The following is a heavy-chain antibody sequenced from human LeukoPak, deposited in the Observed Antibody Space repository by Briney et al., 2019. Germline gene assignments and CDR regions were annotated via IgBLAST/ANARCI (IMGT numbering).Heavy chain of an antibody. CDR1: GGSIGTYY. J-gene: IGHJ4*02. CDR2: ISYIGST. V-gene: IGHV4-59*08. D-gene: IGHD1-26*01. CDR3: ASLYSGSYDTGSFDYFNY. Sequence: SETLSLTCSVSGGSIGTYYWSWIRQPPGKGLEWIGYISYIGSTIYNPPLESRVIISVDRSKNQFSLKLSSVSAADTAVYYCASLYSGSYDTGSFDYFNYWGQGTLVTVSS.